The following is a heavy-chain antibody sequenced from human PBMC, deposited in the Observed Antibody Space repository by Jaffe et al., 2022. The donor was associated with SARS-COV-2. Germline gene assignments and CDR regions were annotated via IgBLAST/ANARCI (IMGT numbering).Heavy chain of an antibody. D-gene: IGHD1-7*01. CDR2: IYHSGNT. CDR1: GGSINSGGYS. V-gene: IGHV4-30-2*01. Sequence: QLQLQESDSGLVKPSQTLSLTCAVSGGSINSGGYSWSWIRQPPGKGLEWIGSIYHSGNTYYNPSLNSRVTISVDRSKNQFSLKLSSVTAADTAVYYCARGATTNDAFDIWGQGTMVTVSS. J-gene: IGHJ3*02. CDR3: ARGATTNDAFDI.